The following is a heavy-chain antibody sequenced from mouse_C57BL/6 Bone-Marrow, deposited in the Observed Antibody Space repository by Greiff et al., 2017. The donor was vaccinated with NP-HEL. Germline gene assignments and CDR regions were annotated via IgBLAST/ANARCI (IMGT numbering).Heavy chain of an antibody. V-gene: IGHV1-50*01. CDR3: ARGGIYYCPDY. J-gene: IGHJ2*01. CDR1: GYTFTSYW. Sequence: QVQLQQPGAELVKPGASVKLSCKASGYTFTSYWMQWVKQRPGQGLEWIGEIDPSDSYTNYNQKFKGKATLTVDTSSSTAYMQLRSLTSEDSAVYYCARGGIYYCPDYGGQGTTLTVSS. D-gene: IGHD2-1*01. CDR2: IDPSDSYT.